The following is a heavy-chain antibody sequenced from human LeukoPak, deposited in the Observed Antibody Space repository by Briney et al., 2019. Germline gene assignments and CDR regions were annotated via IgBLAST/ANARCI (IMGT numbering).Heavy chain of an antibody. CDR3: ARGTKPRIAVEPPEDFDL. V-gene: IGHV1-46*01. CDR2: INPSGGST. CDR1: GYTFTSYY. Sequence: ASVKVSCKASGYTFTSYYMHWVRQAPGQGLEWMGIINPSGGSTSYAQKFQGRVTMTRDTSTSTVYMELSSLRSEDTAVYYCARGTKPRIAVEPPEDFDLWGRGTLVTVSS. J-gene: IGHJ2*01. D-gene: IGHD6-19*01.